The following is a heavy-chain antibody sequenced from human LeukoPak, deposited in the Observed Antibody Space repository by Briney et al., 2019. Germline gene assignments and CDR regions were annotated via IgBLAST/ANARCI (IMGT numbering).Heavy chain of an antibody. CDR1: GFNFSNYW. CDR3: ARDWGYSYGLDY. V-gene: IGHV3-74*01. Sequence: GGSLRLSCAASGFNFSNYWMHWVRQAPGKGLVWVSRIKSDGSTTAYADSAKGRFTISRDNAKNTLYLQMNSLRAEDTAVYHCARDWGYSYGLDYWGQGTLVTVSS. D-gene: IGHD5-18*01. J-gene: IGHJ4*02. CDR2: IKSDGSTT.